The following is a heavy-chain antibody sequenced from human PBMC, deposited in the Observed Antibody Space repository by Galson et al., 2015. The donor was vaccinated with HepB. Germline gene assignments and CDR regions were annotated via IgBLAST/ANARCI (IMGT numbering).Heavy chain of an antibody. CDR2: IIPFFGKG. V-gene: IGHV1-69*06. Sequence: SVKVSCKVSGVTFNSYAINWVRQAPGQGLEWMGEIIPFFGKGNYAQRFKGRVTIIADKSTKTSYMELTSLRSEDAAVYYCANGGECSGGSCSEGSWGQGTLSPSRQ. CDR1: GVTFNSYA. CDR3: ANGGECSGGSCSEGS. D-gene: IGHD2-15*01. J-gene: IGHJ4*02.